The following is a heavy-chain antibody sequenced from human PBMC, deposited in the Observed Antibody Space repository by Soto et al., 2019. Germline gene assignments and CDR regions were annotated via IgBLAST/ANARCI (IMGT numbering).Heavy chain of an antibody. CDR3: ARDGYGSGSYYSDY. Sequence: QVQLVESGGVVVQPGSSLRLSCAASGVTFSTYGMHWVRQAPGKGLEWVAVIWYDGSNKYYADSVKGRFTISRDNSKNALYLQMNSLSVEDTAVYYCARDGYGSGSYYSDYWGQGTLVTVSS. CDR1: GVTFSTYG. V-gene: IGHV3-33*01. J-gene: IGHJ4*02. D-gene: IGHD3-10*01. CDR2: IWYDGSNK.